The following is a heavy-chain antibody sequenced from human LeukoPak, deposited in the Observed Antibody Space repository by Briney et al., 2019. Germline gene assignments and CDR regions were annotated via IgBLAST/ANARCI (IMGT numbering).Heavy chain of an antibody. D-gene: IGHD5-24*01. CDR1: GGSFSGYY. V-gene: IGHV4-34*01. CDR3: ARVGRWLQFNYFDY. J-gene: IGHJ4*02. Sequence: SGTLSLTCAVYGGSFSGYYWSWIRQPPGKGLEWIGEINHSGSTNYNPSLKSRVTISVDTSKNQFSLKLSSVTAADTAVYYCARVGRWLQFNYFDYWGQGTLVTVSS. CDR2: INHSGST.